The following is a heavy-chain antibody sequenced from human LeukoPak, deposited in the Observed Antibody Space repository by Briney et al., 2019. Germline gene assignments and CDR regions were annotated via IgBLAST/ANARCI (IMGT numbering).Heavy chain of an antibody. V-gene: IGHV3-7*01. D-gene: IGHD3-22*01. J-gene: IGHJ4*02. Sequence: GGSLRLSCAASGFTFSSYWMSWVRQAPGKGLEWVANIKQDGSEKYYVDSVKGRFTISRDNAKNSLYLQMNSLRAEDTAVYYCARGPPTYYYDSSGYYLYYFDYWGQGTLVTVSS. CDR2: IKQDGSEK. CDR3: ARGPPTYYYDSSGYYLYYFDY. CDR1: GFTFSSYW.